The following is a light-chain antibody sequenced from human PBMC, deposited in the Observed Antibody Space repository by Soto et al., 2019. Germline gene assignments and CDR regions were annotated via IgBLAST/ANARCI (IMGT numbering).Light chain of an antibody. J-gene: IGKJ1*01. CDR2: AAS. CDR1: QNIGVY. V-gene: IGKV1-39*01. CDR3: HQTAANPWT. Sequence: DIQMTQSPSSLSASVGDRVTITCRASQNIGVYLNWYQKKPGKAPKLLIHAASSLQSGVPSTFSGSGSGTDFALTISSLQPEGFATYYCHQTAANPWTFAQGTKVEIK.